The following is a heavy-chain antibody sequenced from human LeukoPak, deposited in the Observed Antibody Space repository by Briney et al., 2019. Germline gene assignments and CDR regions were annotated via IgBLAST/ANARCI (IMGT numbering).Heavy chain of an antibody. CDR3: ARDFDANWYLDL. V-gene: IGHV4-4*02. CDR2: IYHSGST. D-gene: IGHD3-9*01. Sequence: PSETLSLTCAVSGGSISSSNWWRWVRQPPGKGLEWIGGIYHSGSTNYNPSLKSRVTLSVGRSKNQFSLKLSSVTAADTAVYYCARDFDANWYLDLWGRGTLVTVSS. CDR1: GGSISSSNW. J-gene: IGHJ2*01.